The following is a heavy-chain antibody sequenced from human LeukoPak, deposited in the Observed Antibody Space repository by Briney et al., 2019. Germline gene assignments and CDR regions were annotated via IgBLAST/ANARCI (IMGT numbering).Heavy chain of an antibody. CDR2: ISGSGGST. CDR3: AKGPPSYSGSYYPFDY. V-gene: IGHV3-23*01. CDR1: GFTFSSYA. Sequence: GGSLRLSCAASGFTFSSYAMSWVRQAPGKGLEWVSAISGSGGSTYYADSVKGRFTISRDNSKNTLYLQMNSLRAEDTAVYYCAKGPPSYSGSYYPFDYWGQGTLVTVSS. D-gene: IGHD1-26*01. J-gene: IGHJ4*02.